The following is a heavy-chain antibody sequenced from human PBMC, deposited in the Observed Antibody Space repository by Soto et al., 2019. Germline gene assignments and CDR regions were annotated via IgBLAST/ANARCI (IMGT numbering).Heavy chain of an antibody. CDR1: GGSFSGYY. CDR2: INPSGST. CDR3: ARGRDGGAAN. V-gene: IGHV4-34*01. D-gene: IGHD4-17*01. J-gene: IGHJ4*02. Sequence: QVQLQQWGAGLLKPSETLSLTCAAYGGSFSGYYWSWIRQPPGKGLEWIGEINPSGSTNYTPSLKSRVTMSGDTPKNQFSLKLTSVTAAATAVYYCARGRDGGAANWGQGTLVTVSS.